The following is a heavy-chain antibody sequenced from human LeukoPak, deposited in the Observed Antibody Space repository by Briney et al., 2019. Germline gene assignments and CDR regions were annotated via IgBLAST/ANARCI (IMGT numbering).Heavy chain of an antibody. CDR3: ARVIDYYGSGSYLYYYYYGMDV. Sequence: GGSLRLSCAASGFTFSSYSMNWVRQAPGKGLEWVSSISSSSSYIYYADSVKGRFTISRDNAKNSLYLQMNSLRAEGTDVYYCARVIDYYGSGSYLYYYYYGMDVWGQGTTVTVSS. CDR1: GFTFSSYS. V-gene: IGHV3-21*01. J-gene: IGHJ6*02. CDR2: ISSSSSYI. D-gene: IGHD3-10*01.